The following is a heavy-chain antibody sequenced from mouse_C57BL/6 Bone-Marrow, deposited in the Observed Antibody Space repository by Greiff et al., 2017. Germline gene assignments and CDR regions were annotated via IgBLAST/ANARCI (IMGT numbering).Heavy chain of an antibody. D-gene: IGHD1-1*01. Sequence: QVQLLQSGSDLRSPGSSVKLSCKDFDSAVFPIAYISWVRQTPGHGFEWIGGILPSIGSSFYGGKIGRKATLDADTLSNKAYLELHSLTLEDAAIYYCARTAYGSSPYYAMDYWGQGTLVTVSS. CDR2: ILPSIGSS. CDR1: DSAVFPIAY. CDR3: ARTAYGSSPYYAMDY. V-gene: IGHV15-2*01. J-gene: IGHJ4*01.